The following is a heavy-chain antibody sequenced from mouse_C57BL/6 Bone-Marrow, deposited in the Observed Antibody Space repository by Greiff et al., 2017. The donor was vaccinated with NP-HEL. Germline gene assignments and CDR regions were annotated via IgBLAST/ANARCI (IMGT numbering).Heavy chain of an antibody. CDR1: GYTFTSYW. CDR2: IYPSDSET. J-gene: IGHJ3*01. V-gene: IGHV1-61*01. CDR3: AREDEPWFAY. Sequence: QVQLKQPGAELVRPGSSVKLSCKASGYTFTSYWMDWVKQRPGQGLEWIGNIYPSDSETHYNQKFKDKATLTVDKSSSTAYMQLSSLTSEDSAVYYCAREDEPWFAYWGQGTLVTVSA.